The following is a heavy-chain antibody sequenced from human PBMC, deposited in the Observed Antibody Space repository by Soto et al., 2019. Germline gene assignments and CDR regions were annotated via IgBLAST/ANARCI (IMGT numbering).Heavy chain of an antibody. CDR2: IIPIFGTA. J-gene: IGHJ6*02. CDR1: GGTFSSYA. D-gene: IGHD2-2*02. Sequence: EASVKVSCKASGGTFSSYAISWVRQAPGQGLEWMGGIIPIFGTANYAQKFQGRVTITADESTSTAYMELSSLRSEDTAVYYCAREGRCSSTSCYNYYYYGMDVWGQGTTVTVSS. CDR3: AREGRCSSTSCYNYYYYGMDV. V-gene: IGHV1-69*13.